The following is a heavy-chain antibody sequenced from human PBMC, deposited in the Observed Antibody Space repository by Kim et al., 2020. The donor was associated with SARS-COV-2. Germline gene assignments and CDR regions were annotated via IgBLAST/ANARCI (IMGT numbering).Heavy chain of an antibody. J-gene: IGHJ4*02. CDR3: ARGTYYYDSSAPFDY. D-gene: IGHD3-22*01. Sequence: DSGRGRITISRDNAKNSLYLQMNSLGAEDTAVYYCARGTYYYDSSAPFDYWGQGTLVTVSS. V-gene: IGHV3-21*01.